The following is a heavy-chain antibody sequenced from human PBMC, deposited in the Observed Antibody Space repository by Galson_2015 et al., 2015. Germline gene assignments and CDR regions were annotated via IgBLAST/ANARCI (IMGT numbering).Heavy chain of an antibody. CDR1: GGSFSGYY. D-gene: IGHD6-13*01. J-gene: IGHJ4*02. CDR2: INHSGST. CDR3: ARLQAAGSYGGDY. V-gene: IGHV4-34*01. Sequence: SETLSLTCAVYGGSFSGYYWSWIRQPPGKGLEWIGEINHSGSTNYNPSLKSRVTISVDTSKNQFSLKLSSVTAPDTAIYYCARLQAAGSYGGDYWGQGALGIVSS.